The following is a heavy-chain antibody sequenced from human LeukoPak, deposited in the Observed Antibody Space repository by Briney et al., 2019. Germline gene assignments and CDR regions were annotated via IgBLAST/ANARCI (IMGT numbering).Heavy chain of an antibody. CDR3: ARASVSNYDRGAILNRKSLR. V-gene: IGHV1-46*01. J-gene: IGHJ4*02. CDR1: GYTFTSYY. Sequence: ASVTVSCKASGYTFTSYYMHWVRQAPGQGLEWMGIINPSGGSTSYAQKFQGRVTMTRDTSTSTVYMELSSLRSEDTAMYYCARASVSNYDRGAILNRKSLRWGQGTLVTVSS. D-gene: IGHD4-11*01. CDR2: INPSGGST.